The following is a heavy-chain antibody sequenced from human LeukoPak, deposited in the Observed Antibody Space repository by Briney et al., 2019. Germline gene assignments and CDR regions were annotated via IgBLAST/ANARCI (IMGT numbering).Heavy chain of an antibody. D-gene: IGHD2-8*01. V-gene: IGHV3-33*01. Sequence: RSRTLSCVASGFTFSTYGMHWVRQAPGKGLEWVAIIWHDGSKRYYGDSVKGRFTSSRDNSKNTLYLQINSLRVEDTALYYCARDTPPQVYDNGWYPLYYWGQGNLGSVSS. CDR3: ARDTPPQVYDNGWYPLYY. CDR2: IWHDGSKR. CDR1: GFTFSTYG. J-gene: IGHJ4*02.